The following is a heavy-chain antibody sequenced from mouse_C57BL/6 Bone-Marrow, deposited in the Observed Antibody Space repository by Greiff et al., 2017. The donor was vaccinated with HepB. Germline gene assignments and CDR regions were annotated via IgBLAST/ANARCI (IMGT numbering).Heavy chain of an antibody. CDR2: ISYDGSN. J-gene: IGHJ1*03. CDR1: GYSITSGYY. V-gene: IGHV3-6*01. Sequence: EVQLVESGPGLVKPSQSLSLTCSVTGYSITSGYYWNWIRQFPGNKLEWMGYISYDGSNNYNPSLKNRISITRDTSKNQFFLKLNSVTTEDTATYYCARERTYYDYLYWYFDVWGTGTTVTVSS. D-gene: IGHD2-4*01. CDR3: ARERTYYDYLYWYFDV.